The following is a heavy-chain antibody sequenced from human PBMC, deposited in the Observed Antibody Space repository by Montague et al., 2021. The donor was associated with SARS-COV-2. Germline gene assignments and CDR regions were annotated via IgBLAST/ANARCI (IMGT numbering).Heavy chain of an antibody. V-gene: IGHV4-59*01. Sequence: SKTLSLTCTVSGGSISSYYWSWIRQPPGKGLEWIGYIYYSGSTNYNPSLKSRVAISVDTSKNQFSLKLSSVTAADTAVYYCAAGDSSGYFEWFDPWGQGTLVTVSS. CDR2: IYYSGST. D-gene: IGHD3-22*01. J-gene: IGHJ5*02. CDR3: AAGDSSGYFEWFDP. CDR1: GGSISSYY.